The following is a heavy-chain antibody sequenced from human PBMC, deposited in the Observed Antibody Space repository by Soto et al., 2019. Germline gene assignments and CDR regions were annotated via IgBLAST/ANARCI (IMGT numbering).Heavy chain of an antibody. CDR3: AREWVVPAARVPILFDA. Sequence: DSQFRTCPVSGSSISSVYYWGWIRQPPGKGLQWIASIYHSGSSYYGPSLTSRVTISADTSKNQSSLKLSSVTAADTAVYYCAREWVVPAARVPILFDAWGQGTLVTV. CDR1: GSSISSVYY. V-gene: IGHV4-38-2*02. J-gene: IGHJ5*02. CDR2: IYHSGSS. D-gene: IGHD2-2*01.